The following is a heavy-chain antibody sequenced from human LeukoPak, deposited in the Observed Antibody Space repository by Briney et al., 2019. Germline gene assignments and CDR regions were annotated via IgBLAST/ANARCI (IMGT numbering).Heavy chain of an antibody. CDR1: GGSMKTPSHY. CDR3: ARRNTEVPDTLPLNAFDV. J-gene: IGHJ3*01. CDR2: MFYSGST. Sequence: SETPSLTCSVSGGSMKTPSHYWDWIRQSPRNGLEWIGSMFYSGSTYFNPSLRRRVTISGDTSTNQTSLSLTSVTAADTAVYYCARRNTEVPDTLPLNAFDVWGQGAKVIVSS. V-gene: IGHV4-39*01. D-gene: IGHD1/OR15-1a*01.